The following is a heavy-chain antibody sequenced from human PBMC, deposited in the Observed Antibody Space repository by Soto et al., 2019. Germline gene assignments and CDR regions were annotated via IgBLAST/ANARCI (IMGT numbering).Heavy chain of an antibody. J-gene: IGHJ4*02. V-gene: IGHV3-33*01. CDR2: IWYDGSNK. CDR1: GFTFSSYG. CDR3: ARDKEDPDYYDSSGYYPDY. Sequence: GGSLRLSCAASGFTFSSYGMHWVRQAPGKGLEWVAVIWYDGSNKYYADSVKGRFTISRDNSKNTLYLQMNSLRAEDTAVYFCARDKEDPDYYDSSGYYPDYWGQGTLVTVSS. D-gene: IGHD3-22*01.